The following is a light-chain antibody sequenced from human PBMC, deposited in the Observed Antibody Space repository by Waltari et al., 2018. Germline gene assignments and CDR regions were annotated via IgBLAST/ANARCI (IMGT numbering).Light chain of an antibody. CDR2: DAS. CDR1: QSVSRT. J-gene: IGKJ1*01. V-gene: IGKV3-20*01. CDR3: QKYGTRPAT. Sequence: DIVLTQSPGTLSLSPGERATLPCRASQSVSRTLAWYQQKPGQAPRLLIYDASSRATGIPDRFSGSGSGTDFSLTISRLEPEDFAVYYCQKYGTRPATFGQGTKVEVK.